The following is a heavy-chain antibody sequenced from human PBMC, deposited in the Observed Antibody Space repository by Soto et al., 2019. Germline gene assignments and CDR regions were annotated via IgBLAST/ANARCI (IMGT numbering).Heavy chain of an antibody. CDR1: GGSISSYY. V-gene: IGHV4-59*08. CDR3: ARHSATTVIDY. Sequence: PSETLSLTCTVSGGSISSYYWSWIRQPPGKGLEWIGYIYYSGSTNYNPSLKSRVTISVDTSKNQFSLKLSSVTAADTAVYYCARHSATTVIDYWGQGTLATVSS. J-gene: IGHJ4*02. D-gene: IGHD4-17*01. CDR2: IYYSGST.